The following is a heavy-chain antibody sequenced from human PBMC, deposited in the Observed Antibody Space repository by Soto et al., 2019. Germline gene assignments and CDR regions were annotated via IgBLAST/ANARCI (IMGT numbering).Heavy chain of an antibody. CDR2: IIPIFGTA. Sequence: QVQLVQSGAEVKKPGSSVKVSCKASGGTFSSYAISWVRQAPGQGLEWMGGIIPIFGTANYAQKFQGRVTITADESTSTADMELSSLRSEDTAVYYCVSLPAYDFWSGFPFYWGQGTLVTVSS. V-gene: IGHV1-69*12. D-gene: IGHD3-3*01. J-gene: IGHJ4*02. CDR1: GGTFSSYA. CDR3: VSLPAYDFWSGFPFY.